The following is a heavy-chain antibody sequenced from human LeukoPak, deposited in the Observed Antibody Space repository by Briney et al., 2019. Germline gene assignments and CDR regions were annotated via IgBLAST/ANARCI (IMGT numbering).Heavy chain of an antibody. CDR2: IFYSGST. J-gene: IGHJ6*03. CDR1: GGSISTSNYY. V-gene: IGHV4-39*07. D-gene: IGHD3-3*01. CDR3: ARVFSGRYYYYYMDV. Sequence: SETLSLTCTVSGGSISTSNYYWGWIRQPPGKGLVWIGNIFYSGSTYYSPSLKSRVTISVDTSKNQFSLKLSSVTAADTAVYYCARVFSGRYYYYYMDVWGKGTTVTISS.